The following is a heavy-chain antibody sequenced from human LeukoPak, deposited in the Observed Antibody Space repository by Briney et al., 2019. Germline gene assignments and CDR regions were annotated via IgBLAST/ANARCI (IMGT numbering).Heavy chain of an antibody. V-gene: IGHV5-51*01. CDR3: ARHPIAAGGAYNWFDP. J-gene: IGHJ5*02. CDR2: IYPRDSNT. D-gene: IGHD6-13*01. CDR1: GYSFTSHW. Sequence: GESLKISCKGSGYGSGYSFTSHWIAWVRQMPGKGLEWMGIIYPRDSNTIYSPSFQGQVTISVDTSINTAYLQWISLKTSDTAMYYCARHPIAAGGAYNWFDPWGQGTLVTVSS.